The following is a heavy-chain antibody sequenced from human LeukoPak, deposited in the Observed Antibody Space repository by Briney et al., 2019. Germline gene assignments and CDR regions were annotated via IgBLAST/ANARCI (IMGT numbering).Heavy chain of an antibody. V-gene: IGHV1-18*01. CDR1: GYTFTRHD. CDR2: ISAYNGNT. CDR3: ARQRRYEASMGD. J-gene: IGHJ4*02. Sequence: ASVKVSCKASGYTFTRHDITWVRQAPGQGLEWMGWISAYNGNTNYAQKLQGRVTMTTDTSTSTAYMELRSLRSDDTAVYYCARQRRYEASMGDWGQGTLVTVSS. D-gene: IGHD3-16*01.